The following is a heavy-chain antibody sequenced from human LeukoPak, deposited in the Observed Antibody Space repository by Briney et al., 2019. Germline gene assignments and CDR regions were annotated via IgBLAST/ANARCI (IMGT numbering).Heavy chain of an antibody. CDR2: IIPIFGTA. CDR3: ARDIIVRGVIMAYFDY. D-gene: IGHD3-10*01. CDR1: GGTFSSYA. Sequence: SVKVSCKASGGTFSSYAISWVRQAPGQGLEWMGGIIPIFGTANYAQKFQGRVTITADESTSTAYMELSSLRSEDTAVYYCARDIIVRGVIMAYFDYWGQGTLVTVPS. J-gene: IGHJ4*01. V-gene: IGHV1-69*13.